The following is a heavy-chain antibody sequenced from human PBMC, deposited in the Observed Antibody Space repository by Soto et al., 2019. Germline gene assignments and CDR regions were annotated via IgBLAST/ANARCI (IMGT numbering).Heavy chain of an antibody. D-gene: IGHD3-3*01. CDR1: GFTFSSYY. CDR3: ARDLRVSRSFCPMY. V-gene: IGHV1-46*03. J-gene: IGHJ4*02. CDR2: NNPSGGST. Sequence: GGSLRLSCSASGFTFSSYYMHWVRQAPGQGLEWMGINNPSGGSTSYAQKFQGRVTMTRDTSTSTVYMELSSLRSEDTAVYYCARDLRVSRSFCPMYWGQGTLVTVSS.